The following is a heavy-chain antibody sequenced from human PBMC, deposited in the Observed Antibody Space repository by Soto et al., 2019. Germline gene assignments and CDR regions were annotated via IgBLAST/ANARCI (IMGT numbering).Heavy chain of an antibody. D-gene: IGHD6-6*01. CDR2: IDWDDDK. CDR3: ARFRIAARPLDGAGDAFDI. Sequence: SGPTLVNPTQTLTLTCTFSGFSLSTSGMCVSWIRQPPGKALEWLALIDWDDDKYYSTSLKTRLTISKDTSKNQVVLTMTNMDPVDTATYYCARFRIAARPLDGAGDAFDIWGQGTMVTVSS. J-gene: IGHJ3*02. V-gene: IGHV2-70*01. CDR1: GFSLSTSGMC.